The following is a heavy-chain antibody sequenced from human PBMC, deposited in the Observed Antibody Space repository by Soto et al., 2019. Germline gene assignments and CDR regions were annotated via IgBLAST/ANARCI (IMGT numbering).Heavy chain of an antibody. D-gene: IGHD3-10*01. CDR3: ARVWGGAFDI. CDR2: IYYSGST. Sequence: TVAWGTIIDHDGSWIRQPPVKGLEWIGYIYYSGSTNYNPSLKSRVTISVDTSKNQFSLKLSSVTAADTAVYYCARVWGGAFDIWGQGTMVTVSS. V-gene: IGHV4-59*11. CDR1: WGTIIDHD. J-gene: IGHJ3*02.